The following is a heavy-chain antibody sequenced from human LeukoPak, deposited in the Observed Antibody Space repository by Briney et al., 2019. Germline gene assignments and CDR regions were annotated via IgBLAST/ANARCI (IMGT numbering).Heavy chain of an antibody. J-gene: IGHJ4*02. CDR3: ASHTYCGGDCYSDLFYFDY. Sequence: SETLSLTCTVSGGSISSYYWSWIRQPPGKGLEWIGYIYYSGSTNYNPSLKSRVTISVDTSKNQFSLKLSSVTAADTAVYYCASHTYCGGDCYSDLFYFDYWGQGTLVTVSS. D-gene: IGHD2-21*02. CDR2: IYYSGST. V-gene: IGHV4-59*01. CDR1: GGSISSYY.